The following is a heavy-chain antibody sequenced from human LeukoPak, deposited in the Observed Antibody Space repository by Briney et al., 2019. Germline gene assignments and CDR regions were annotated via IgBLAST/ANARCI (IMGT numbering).Heavy chain of an antibody. CDR1: GFTFSSYG. D-gene: IGHD3-22*01. CDR3: AKRDSGDYFPYYLDY. CDR2: ISGGGDYT. Sequence: GGSLRLSCAASGFTFSSYGMHWVRQAPGKGLEWVSSISGGGDYTYYADSVKGRFTISRDNSKNTLYLQMNSLRAEDSAVYHCAKRDSGDYFPYYLDYWGPGTLVTVSS. J-gene: IGHJ4*02. V-gene: IGHV3-23*01.